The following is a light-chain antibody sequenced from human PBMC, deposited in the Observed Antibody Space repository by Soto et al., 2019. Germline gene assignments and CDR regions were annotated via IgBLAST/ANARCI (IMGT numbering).Light chain of an antibody. J-gene: IGKJ4*01. V-gene: IGKV1-5*03. CDR2: KAS. CDR3: QQYQSFPLT. CDR1: QSISSW. Sequence: DIQMTQSPSTLSASVGDRVTITCRASQSISSWLAWYQTKPGKAPNLLIYKASSLESGVPSRFSGSGSGTEFTLTISSLQPDDFATYSCQQYQSFPLTLGGGTKVEIK.